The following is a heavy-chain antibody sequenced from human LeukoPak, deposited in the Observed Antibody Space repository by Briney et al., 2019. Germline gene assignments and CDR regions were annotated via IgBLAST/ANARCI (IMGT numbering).Heavy chain of an antibody. J-gene: IGHJ4*02. Sequence: SETLSLTCTVSGGSISSYYWSWIRQPPGKGLEWIGYIYYSGSTNYNPSLKSRVTISVDTSKNQFSLKLTSVTAADTAIYYCARLSGAPVRHPIYHLDYWGQGTLVTVSS. CDR3: ARLSGAPVRHPIYHLDY. CDR1: GGSISSYY. CDR2: IYYSGST. D-gene: IGHD1-26*01. V-gene: IGHV4-59*08.